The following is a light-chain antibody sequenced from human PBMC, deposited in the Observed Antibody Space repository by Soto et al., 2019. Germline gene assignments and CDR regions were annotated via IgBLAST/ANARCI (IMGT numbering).Light chain of an antibody. Sequence: DIQMTQSPSSLSASVGDRVTITCQASQDISNYLNWYQQKPGKAPKLLIYDASNLETGVPSRFSGSGSGTDFTFTISSLQPEDIPTYYCQQYDNLPPRTFGQGTKLEIK. J-gene: IGKJ2*01. V-gene: IGKV1-33*01. CDR2: DAS. CDR1: QDISNY. CDR3: QQYDNLPPRT.